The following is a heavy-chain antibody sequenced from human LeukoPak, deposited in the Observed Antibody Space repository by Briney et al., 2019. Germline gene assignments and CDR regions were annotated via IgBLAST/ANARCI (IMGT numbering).Heavy chain of an antibody. V-gene: IGHV3-74*01. D-gene: IGHD3-16*01. CDR2: IHNDGSGT. Sequence: PGGSLRLSCAASGFTLYTFGRYWKHWARQAPGKGLGWVSVIHNDGSGTNYADSLQGRTTTSRYNAKNTLYLQMTSLGAEDTGVYYCVRGGIGHAMDGGGQGATVIVSS. J-gene: IGHJ6*02. CDR1: GFTLYTFGRYW. CDR3: VRGGIGHAMDG.